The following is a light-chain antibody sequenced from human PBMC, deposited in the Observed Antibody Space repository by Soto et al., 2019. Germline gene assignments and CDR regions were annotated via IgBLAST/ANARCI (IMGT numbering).Light chain of an antibody. V-gene: IGKV1-5*01. CDR2: DAS. CDR1: QSISSW. Sequence: DIQMTQSPSTLSASVGDRVTITCRASQSISSWLAWYQQKPGKAPKLLIYDASSLESGVPSRFSGSGSVTEFTLTISSLQPDDFATYYCQHPGYTLGQGTKLEIK. J-gene: IGKJ2*01. CDR3: QHPGYT.